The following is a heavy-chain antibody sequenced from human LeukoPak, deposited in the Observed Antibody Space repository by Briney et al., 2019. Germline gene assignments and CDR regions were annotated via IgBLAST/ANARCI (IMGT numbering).Heavy chain of an antibody. D-gene: IGHD3-10*01. CDR3: ARDNVAGANWVGP. V-gene: IGHV1-69*05. CDR2: IIPIFGTA. CDR1: GGTFSSYA. Sequence: ASVQVSCEASGGTFSSYAISWVRQPPGQGLEWMGGIIPIFGTANYAQKFQGRVTITTDESTSTAYMELSSLRSEDTVVYYCARDNVAGANWVGPWGQGTLVTVS. J-gene: IGHJ5*02.